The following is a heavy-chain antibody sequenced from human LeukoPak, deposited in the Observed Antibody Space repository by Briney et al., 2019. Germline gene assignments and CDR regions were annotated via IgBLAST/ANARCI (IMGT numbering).Heavy chain of an antibody. V-gene: IGHV3-21*01. CDR2: ISSSSSYI. CDR3: ARGGRPGVRGVISDY. CDR1: GFTFSSYS. Sequence: GRSLRLSFAASGFTFSSYSMNWVRQAPGKGLEWVSSISSSSSYIYYADSVKGRFTISRDNAKNSLYLQMNSLRAEDTAVYYCARGGRPGVRGVISDYWGQGTLVTVSS. D-gene: IGHD3-10*01. J-gene: IGHJ4*02.